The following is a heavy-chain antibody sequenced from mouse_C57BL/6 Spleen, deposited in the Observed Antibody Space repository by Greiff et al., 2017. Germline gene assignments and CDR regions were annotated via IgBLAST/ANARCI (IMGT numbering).Heavy chain of an antibody. J-gene: IGHJ4*01. D-gene: IGHD2-4*01. CDR3: ASGGWYYDYNYYAMDD. Sequence: QVQLQQSGAELVKPGASVKISCKASGYAFSSYWMNWVKQRPGKGLEWIGQIYPGDGDTNYNGKFKGKATLTADKSSSTAYMQLSSLTSEDSAVYFWASGGWYYDYNYYAMDDWGQGTSVTVSS. CDR1: GYAFSSYW. V-gene: IGHV1-80*01. CDR2: IYPGDGDT.